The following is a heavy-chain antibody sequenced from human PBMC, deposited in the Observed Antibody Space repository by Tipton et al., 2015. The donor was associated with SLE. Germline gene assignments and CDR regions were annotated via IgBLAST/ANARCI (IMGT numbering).Heavy chain of an antibody. D-gene: IGHD6-13*01. CDR2: IYYSGST. V-gene: IGHV4-39*07. CDR3: ASVIAATAEADY. J-gene: IGHJ4*02. Sequence: TLSLTCTVSGGSISSSSYYWGWMRQPPGKGLEWMVSIYYSGSTYYNPSLKSRVTISVDTSKNQFSLQLSSVTAADTAVYYCASVIAATAEADYWGQGTLVTVSS. CDR1: GGSISSSSYY.